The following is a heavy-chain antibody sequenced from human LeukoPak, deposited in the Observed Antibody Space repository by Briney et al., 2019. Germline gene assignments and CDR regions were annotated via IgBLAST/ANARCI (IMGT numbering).Heavy chain of an antibody. V-gene: IGHV4-39*01. CDR3: ARFIRYTGTTCSDP. D-gene: IGHD1-1*01. Sequence: SETLSLTCTVSGGSISSSSYYWGWIRQPPGKGLEWIGSIYYSGSTYYNPSLKSRVTISVDTSKNQFSLKLSSVTAADTAVYYCARFIRYTGTTCSDPWGQGTLVTVSS. CDR2: IYYSGST. CDR1: GGSISSSSYY. J-gene: IGHJ5*02.